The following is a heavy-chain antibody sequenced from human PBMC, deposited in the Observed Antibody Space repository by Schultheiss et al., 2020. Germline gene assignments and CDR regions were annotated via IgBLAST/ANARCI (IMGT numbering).Heavy chain of an antibody. J-gene: IGHJ4*02. V-gene: IGHV5-51*01. CDR1: GYSFTSYW. CDR2: IYPGDSDT. Sequence: GESLKISCKGSGYSFTSYWIGWVRQMPGKGLEWMGIIYPGDSDTRYSPSFQGQVTISADKSISTAYLQWSSLKASDTAMYYCARQSYCSGGSCYVTFFDYWGQGPLVTVSS. CDR3: ARQSYCSGGSCYVTFFDY. D-gene: IGHD2-15*01.